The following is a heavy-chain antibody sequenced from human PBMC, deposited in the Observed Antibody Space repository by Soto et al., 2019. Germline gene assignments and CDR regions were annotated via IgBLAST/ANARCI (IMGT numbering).Heavy chain of an antibody. J-gene: IGHJ1*01. V-gene: IGHV3-9*01. Sequence: EVQLVESGGGLVQPGRSLRLSCAASGFTFDDYAMHWVRQVPGKGLEWVSGINWNSGSIGYGDSVKGRLAISRDNAKNSLQLQMNSLSAEDTAFYYCVKDESINWYSGHFRHWGQGTLVTVSS. CDR1: GFTFDDYA. CDR3: VKDESINWYSGHFRH. CDR2: INWNSGSI. D-gene: IGHD6-13*01.